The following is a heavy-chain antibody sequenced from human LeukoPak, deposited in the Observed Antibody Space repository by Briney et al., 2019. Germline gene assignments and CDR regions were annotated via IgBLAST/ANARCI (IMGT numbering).Heavy chain of an antibody. CDR2: ISGSGGST. CDR1: GFTFSSYA. CDR3: AKHYGTGSRAQGYLDY. J-gene: IGHJ4*02. V-gene: IGHV3-23*01. D-gene: IGHD3-10*01. Sequence: GGSLRLSCAASGFTFSSYAMSWVRQAPGKGLEWVSAISGSGGSTYYADSVKGRFNISRDNSKNTLYLQMNSLRAEDTAAYYCAKHYGTGSRAQGYLDYWGQGTLVTVSS.